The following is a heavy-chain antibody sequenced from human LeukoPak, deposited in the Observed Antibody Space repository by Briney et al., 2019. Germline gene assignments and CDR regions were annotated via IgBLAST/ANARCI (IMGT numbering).Heavy chain of an antibody. CDR3: ARRYYYEIDI. Sequence: SETLSLTCAVYGGSFSGYYWSWIRQPPGKGLEWTGEINHSGSTNYNPSLKSRVTISVDTSKNQFSLKLSAVTAADTAVYYCARRYYYEIDIWGQGTMVTVSS. J-gene: IGHJ3*02. V-gene: IGHV4-34*01. CDR1: GGSFSGYY. CDR2: INHSGST. D-gene: IGHD3-22*01.